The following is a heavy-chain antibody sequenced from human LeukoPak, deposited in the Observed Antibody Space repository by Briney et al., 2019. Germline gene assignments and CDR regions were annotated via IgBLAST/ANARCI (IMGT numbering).Heavy chain of an antibody. CDR2: ISGSDGAT. J-gene: IGHJ4*02. CDR1: GFTFSGYT. CDR3: AKDLVRDFWSGYPDY. D-gene: IGHD3-3*01. V-gene: IGHV3-23*01. Sequence: GGSLRLSCAASGFTFSGYTMIWVRQAPGKGLQWVSAISGSDGATYYAGSVRGRFTISRDNSKSTLFLQMNSLRAEDTAVYYCAKDLVRDFWSGYPDYWGQGTLVTVSS.